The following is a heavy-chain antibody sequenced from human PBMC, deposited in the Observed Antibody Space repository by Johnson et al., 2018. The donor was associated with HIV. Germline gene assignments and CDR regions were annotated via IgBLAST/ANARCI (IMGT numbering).Heavy chain of an antibody. Sequence: VQLVESGGGLVQPGRSLRLSCAASGFTFDDYAMHWVRQAPGKGLEWVSGISWNSGSIGYADSVKGRLTISRDNAKNSLYLQMNSLRAEDTALYYCAKEATDSAFDIWGQGTMVTVSS. J-gene: IGHJ3*02. D-gene: IGHD1-14*01. CDR2: ISWNSGSI. V-gene: IGHV3-9*01. CDR3: AKEATDSAFDI. CDR1: GFTFDDYA.